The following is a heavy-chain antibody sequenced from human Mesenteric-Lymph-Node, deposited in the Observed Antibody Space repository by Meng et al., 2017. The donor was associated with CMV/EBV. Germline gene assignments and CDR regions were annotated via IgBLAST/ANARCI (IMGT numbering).Heavy chain of an antibody. J-gene: IGHJ3*02. CDR1: GFTFNNYG. CDR3: ARDLDYGGNRAMGALDM. CDR2: IGYDGSNK. Sequence: GESLKISCAASGFTFNNYGMHWVRQAPGKGLEWVAFIGYDGSNKYYADSVKGRFTISRDNTKNSLYLQMNSLRAEDTAVYYCARDLDYGGNRAMGALDMWGQGTMVTVSS. D-gene: IGHD4-23*01. V-gene: IGHV3-30*02.